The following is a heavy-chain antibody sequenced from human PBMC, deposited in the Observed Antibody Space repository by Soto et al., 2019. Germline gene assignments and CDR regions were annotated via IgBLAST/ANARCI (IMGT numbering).Heavy chain of an antibody. D-gene: IGHD2-8*01. CDR2: ISYDGSNK. CDR1: GFTFSSYA. V-gene: IGHV3-30-3*01. CDR3: ASRSATVLSLTY. J-gene: IGHJ4*02. Sequence: PGESLKISCAASGFTFSSYAMHWVRQAPGKGLEWVAVISYDGSNKYYADSVKGRFTVSRDNSKNTLYLQMNSLRAEDTAVYYCASRSATVLSLTYWGPGTQVTVSS.